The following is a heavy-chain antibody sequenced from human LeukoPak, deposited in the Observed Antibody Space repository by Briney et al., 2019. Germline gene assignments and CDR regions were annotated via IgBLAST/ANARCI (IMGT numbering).Heavy chain of an antibody. CDR1: GFTFSSYG. J-gene: IGHJ4*02. Sequence: GGSLRLSCAASGFTFSSYGMHWVRQAPGKGLEWVAVISYDGSNKYYADSVKGRFTISRDNSKNTLYLQMNSLRAGDTAVYYCAKDARRYSSGLNWGQGTLVTVSS. CDR3: AKDARRYSSGLN. V-gene: IGHV3-30*18. CDR2: ISYDGSNK. D-gene: IGHD6-19*01.